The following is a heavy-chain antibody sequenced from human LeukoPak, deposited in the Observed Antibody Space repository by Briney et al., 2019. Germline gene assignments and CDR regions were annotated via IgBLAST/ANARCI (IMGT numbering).Heavy chain of an antibody. V-gene: IGHV1-46*01. CDR3: ARGGYGDRIDY. CDR1: GYTFIRYY. D-gene: IGHD4-17*01. CDR2: INPSGGST. J-gene: IGHJ4*02. Sequence: ASVKVTCKASGYTFIRYYMHWVRQAPGQGLEWMGIINPSGGSTSYAQKFQGRVTMTRDTSTSTVYMELSRLRSEDTAVYYCARGGYGDRIDYWGQGTLVSVSS.